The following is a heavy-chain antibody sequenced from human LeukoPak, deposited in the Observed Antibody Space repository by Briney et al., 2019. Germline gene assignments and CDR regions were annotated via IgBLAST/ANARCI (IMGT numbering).Heavy chain of an antibody. J-gene: IGHJ3*02. CDR2: FSGGSGGST. V-gene: IGHV3-23*01. D-gene: IGHD3-22*01. CDR1: GITFSDYA. Sequence: GSLRLSCAASGITFSDYAMSGGRRAPGKGRGGRSVFSGGSGGSTYYADSVTGRFTVSRDNSKNPVDLQMNNLRAEDTAVYYCARGMIVVVTPTNAFDIWGQGAMVTVSS. CDR3: ARGMIVVVTPTNAFDI.